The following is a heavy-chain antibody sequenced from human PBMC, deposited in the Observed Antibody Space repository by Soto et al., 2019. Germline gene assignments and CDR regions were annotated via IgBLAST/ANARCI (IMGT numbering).Heavy chain of an antibody. CDR3: ARGPPLLW. D-gene: IGHD2-21*01. J-gene: IGHJ4*02. CDR1: GRSVSRGAFS. CDR2: IYHSGST. Sequence: SETLSLTCAVSGRSVSRGAFSWSWIRQPPGKGLECIGYIYHSGSTYYNPSLKSRVTISVDRSQNQFSLKLSSVTAADTAVYSCARGPPLLWWSQGTLVTVSS. V-gene: IGHV4-30-2*01.